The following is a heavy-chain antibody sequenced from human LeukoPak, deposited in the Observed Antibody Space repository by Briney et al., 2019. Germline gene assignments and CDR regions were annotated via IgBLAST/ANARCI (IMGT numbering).Heavy chain of an antibody. CDR1: GGSISSGSYY. J-gene: IGHJ4*02. CDR2: IYTSGST. Sequence: SVTLSLTCTVSGGSISSGSYYWSWIRQPAGEGLEWIGRIYTSGSTNYNPSLKSRVTKSVDTSKNQFSLKLSAVTAADTVVYYCARVTPDTAMVTEDYWGQGTLVSVSS. CDR3: ARVTPDTAMVTEDY. D-gene: IGHD5-18*01. V-gene: IGHV4-61*02.